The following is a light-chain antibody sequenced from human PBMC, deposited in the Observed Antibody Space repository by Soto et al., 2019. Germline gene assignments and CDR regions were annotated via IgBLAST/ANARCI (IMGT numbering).Light chain of an antibody. CDR3: QQYGNSPNT. Sequence: EIVLTQFPATVSLSPGERANLSCRASQTISNYLAWYQQKPGQSPRLLIYGASSRATGIPDRLSGSGSGTDFTLTIRRLEPEDFAVYYCQQYGNSPNTFGQGTKLEIK. CDR2: GAS. V-gene: IGKV3-20*01. J-gene: IGKJ2*01. CDR1: QTISNY.